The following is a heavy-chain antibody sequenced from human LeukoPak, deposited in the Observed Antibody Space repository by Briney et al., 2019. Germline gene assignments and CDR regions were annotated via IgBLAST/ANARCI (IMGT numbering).Heavy chain of an antibody. CDR3: ARDGHYDFWSGLFDY. V-gene: IGHV1-2*02. CDR1: GYTFTASY. D-gene: IGHD3-3*01. Sequence: ASVKVSCKASGYTFTASYMHWVRQAPGQGLEWVGWINPNSGGTNYAQKFQGRVTMTRDTSISTAYMELSRLRSDDTAIYYCARDGHYDFWSGLFDYWGQGTLVTVSS. CDR2: INPNSGGT. J-gene: IGHJ4*02.